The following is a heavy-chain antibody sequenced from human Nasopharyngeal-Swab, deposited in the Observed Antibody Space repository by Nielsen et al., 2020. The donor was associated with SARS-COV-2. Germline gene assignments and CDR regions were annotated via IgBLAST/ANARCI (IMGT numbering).Heavy chain of an antibody. CDR1: GFLLRDYY. V-gene: IGHV3-11*04. J-gene: IGHJ4*02. CDR2: ISRGGESI. Sequence: GESPNISCASFGFLLRDYYMTWIRQVPGKGLEGASFISRGGESIYYADSVKGRSTVSRDNAKNSVYLQMNNLRAEDSAVYYCARGDDTTDYYEPFDSWGQGTLVTVSS. CDR3: ARGDDTTDYYEPFDS. D-gene: IGHD3-22*01.